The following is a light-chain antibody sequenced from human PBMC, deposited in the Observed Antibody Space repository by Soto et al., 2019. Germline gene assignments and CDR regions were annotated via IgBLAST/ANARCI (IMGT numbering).Light chain of an antibody. CDR3: QERTGWPPWT. CDR2: DAS. J-gene: IGKJ1*01. V-gene: IGKV3-11*01. Sequence: EIVLTQSPATLSLSPGGRATLSCGASQSVSLSLAWYQQKPGQAPRLLIYDASKRASGFPARFSGSGSGTDFTLTISSLEPEDFAVYYCQERTGWPPWTFGQGTKVEIE. CDR1: QSVSLS.